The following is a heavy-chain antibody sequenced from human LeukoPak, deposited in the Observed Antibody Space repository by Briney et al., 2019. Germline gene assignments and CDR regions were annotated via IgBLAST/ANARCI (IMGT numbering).Heavy chain of an antibody. D-gene: IGHD3-10*01. CDR3: ASITMVRGVMTGMDV. J-gene: IGHJ6*04. Sequence: GESLKISCKGSGYSFTSYWISWVRQMPGKGLEWMGRIDPSDSYTNYSPSFQGHVTISADKSISTAYLQWSSLKASDTAMYYWASITMVRGVMTGMDVWGKGTTVTVSS. V-gene: IGHV5-10-1*01. CDR1: GYSFTSYW. CDR2: IDPSDSYT.